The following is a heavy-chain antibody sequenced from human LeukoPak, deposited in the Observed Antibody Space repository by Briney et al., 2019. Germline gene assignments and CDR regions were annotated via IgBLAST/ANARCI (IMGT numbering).Heavy chain of an antibody. D-gene: IGHD6-19*01. CDR1: GFTVSRNY. V-gene: IGHV3-66*01. CDR2: IYSGGST. J-gene: IGHJ3*02. Sequence: GGSLRLSCAASGFTVSRNYMSWVRQAPGKGLEWVSVIYSGGSTYYADSVKGRFTISRDNSKNTLYLQMNSLRAEDTAVYYCARDSTGYSSVGGAFDNWGQGTMVTVSS. CDR3: ARDSTGYSSVGGAFDN.